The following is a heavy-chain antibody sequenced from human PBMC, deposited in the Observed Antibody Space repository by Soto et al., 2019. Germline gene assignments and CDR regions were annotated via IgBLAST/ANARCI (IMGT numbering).Heavy chain of an antibody. CDR3: ARMATFGSLNWFDP. Sequence: EASVKVSCKASGYSFTNNDVTWVRQATGQGLEWMGWMNTGSGDTGYAQKFQGRVTMTRDISIATAYMELSSLRSDDTAIYYCARMATFGSLNWFDPWGQGTLVTVSS. CDR1: GYSFTNND. V-gene: IGHV1-8*01. CDR2: MNTGSGDT. J-gene: IGHJ5*02. D-gene: IGHD3-16*01.